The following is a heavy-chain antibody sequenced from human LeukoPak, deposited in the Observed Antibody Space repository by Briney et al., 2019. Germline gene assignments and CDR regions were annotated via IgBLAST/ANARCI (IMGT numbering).Heavy chain of an antibody. J-gene: IGHJ4*02. CDR1: GFNFSSYA. Sequence: GGSLRLSCAASGFNFSSYAMSWVRQAPGKGLEWVSAISGSGGSTYYADSVKGRFTISRDNSKNTLYLQMNSLRAEDTAVYYCAKVSLPYCSGGSCYSSFDYWGQGTLVTVSS. D-gene: IGHD2-15*01. CDR2: ISGSGGST. V-gene: IGHV3-23*01. CDR3: AKVSLPYCSGGSCYSSFDY.